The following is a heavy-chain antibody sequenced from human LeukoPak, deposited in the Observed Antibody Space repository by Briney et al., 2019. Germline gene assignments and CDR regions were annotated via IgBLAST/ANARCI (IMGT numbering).Heavy chain of an antibody. CDR1: GYTFTSYD. J-gene: IGHJ6*03. Sequence: GFSVTVPHKASGYTFTSYDINWVRQATGQGLEWMGWMNPNSCNTGYAQKFQGTVTITKTTSISTAYMELSSLRSEDTAVYYCARGGGPQLVLRGYCYYMDLWGKRATRSVSS. D-gene: IGHD6-13*01. V-gene: IGHV1-8*03. CDR2: MNPNSCNT. CDR3: ARGGGPQLVLRGYCYYMDL.